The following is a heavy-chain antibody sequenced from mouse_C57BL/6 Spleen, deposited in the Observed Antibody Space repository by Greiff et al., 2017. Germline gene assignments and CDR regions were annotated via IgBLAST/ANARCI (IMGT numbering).Heavy chain of an antibody. CDR3: ARSRAAQATPFAY. CDR2: INPNNGGT. CDR1: GYTFTDYN. J-gene: IGHJ3*01. Sequence: VQLKQSGPELVKPGASVKIPCKASGYTFTDYNMDWVKQSHGKSLEWTGDINPNNGGTIYNQKFKGKATLTVYKSSSTAYMELRSLTSEDTAVYYCARSRAAQATPFAYWGQGTLVTVSA. V-gene: IGHV1-18*01. D-gene: IGHD3-2*02.